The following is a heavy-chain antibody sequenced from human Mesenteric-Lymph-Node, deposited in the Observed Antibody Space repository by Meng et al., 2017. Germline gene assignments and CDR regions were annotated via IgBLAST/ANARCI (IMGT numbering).Heavy chain of an antibody. J-gene: IGHJ4*02. CDR2: IIPIFGTA. V-gene: IGHV1-69*13. CDR3: ASTYYYGSGSYYNGDY. Sequence: SVKVSCKAYGYTFTSYGISWVRQAPGQGLEWMGGIIPIFGTANYAQKFQGRVTITADESTSTAYMELSSLRSEDTAVYYCASTYYYGSGSYYNGDYWGQGTLVTVSS. CDR1: GYTFTSYG. D-gene: IGHD3-10*01.